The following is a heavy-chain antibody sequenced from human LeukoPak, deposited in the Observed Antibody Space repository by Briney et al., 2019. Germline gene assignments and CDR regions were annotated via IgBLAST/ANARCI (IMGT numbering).Heavy chain of an antibody. D-gene: IGHD5-18*01. J-gene: IGHJ4*02. CDR3: ARFSSRGYSYGYSYYFDY. CDR2: VYDSGST. V-gene: IGHV4-59*01. CDR1: GGSISRNY. Sequence: SETLSLTCTVSGGSISRNYWSWIRQSPGKGLEWIGYVYDSGSTNYNPSLKSRVTISVDTSKNQFSLKLSSVTTADTAVYYCARFSSRGYSYGYSYYFDYWGQGTLVTVSS.